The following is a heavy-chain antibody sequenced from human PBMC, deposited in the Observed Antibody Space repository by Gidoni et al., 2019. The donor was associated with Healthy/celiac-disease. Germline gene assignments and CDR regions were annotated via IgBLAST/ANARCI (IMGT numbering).Heavy chain of an antibody. V-gene: IGHV1-69*01. CDR3: ARDDYDFWSGSEPYYYGMDV. D-gene: IGHD3-3*01. J-gene: IGHJ6*02. CDR1: GGTFSSYA. CDR2: IIPIFGTA. Sequence: QVQLVQSGAEVKKPGSSVKVSCKASGGTFSSYAISWVRPAPGQGLEWMGGIIPIFGTANYAQKFQGRVTITADESTSTAYMELSSLRSEDTAVYYCARDDYDFWSGSEPYYYGMDVWGQGTTVTVSS.